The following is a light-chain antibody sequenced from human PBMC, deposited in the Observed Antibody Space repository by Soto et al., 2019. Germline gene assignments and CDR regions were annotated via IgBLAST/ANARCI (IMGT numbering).Light chain of an antibody. CDR3: HQRYNWPRVT. J-gene: IGKJ5*01. Sequence: EIVLTQAPATLTFSPGERVTHSCSASQSVSNSLAWYQQKPGQPPRLLIYDVSNRATGIPARFSGSGSGTDFTLTITSLEPEDFAVYFCHQRYNWPRVTFGQGTRLEIK. CDR1: QSVSNS. CDR2: DVS. V-gene: IGKV3-11*01.